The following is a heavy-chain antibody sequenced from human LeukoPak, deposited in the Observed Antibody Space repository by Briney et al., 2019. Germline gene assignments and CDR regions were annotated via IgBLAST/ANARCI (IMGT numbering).Heavy chain of an antibody. CDR1: GFTFNNYA. J-gene: IGHJ4*02. V-gene: IGHV3-23*01. CDR3: ARDYPTSGIVTIFDY. Sequence: GGSLRLSCASSGFTFNNYAMTWVRQAPGKGLEWVSSITASGGSTYCADSVKGHFTISRDNSKNTLYLQMSSLRAEDTAVYYCARDYPTSGIVTIFDYWGQGTLVTVSS. D-gene: IGHD1-1*01. CDR2: ITASGGST.